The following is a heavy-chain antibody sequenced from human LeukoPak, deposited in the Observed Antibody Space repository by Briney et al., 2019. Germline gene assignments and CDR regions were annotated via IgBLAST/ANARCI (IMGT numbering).Heavy chain of an antibody. J-gene: IGHJ5*02. CDR3: ARGVITMVRGVIITDWFDP. V-gene: IGHV1-46*01. D-gene: IGHD3-10*01. Sequence: GASVKVSCKASGYTITNNYMHWVRQAPGQGLEWMGVINPSGSGTSYAQKFQGRITMSRDTSTSTVYMEMSSLRSEDTAVYYCARGVITMVRGVIITDWFDPWGQGTLVTVSS. CDR1: GYTITNNY. CDR2: INPSGSGT.